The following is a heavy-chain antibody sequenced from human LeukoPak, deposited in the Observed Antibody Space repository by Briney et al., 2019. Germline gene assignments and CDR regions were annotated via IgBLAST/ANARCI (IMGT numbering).Heavy chain of an antibody. CDR2: ISAYNANT. CDR3: ARPDGDYGFGHYYGVDV. D-gene: IGHD4-17*01. CDR1: GYTFTSYG. V-gene: IGHV1-18*01. Sequence: GASVKVSCKASGYTFTSYGISWVRQAPGQGLEWMGWISAYNANTNYAQKFQGRVTMATDTSTSTAYMELRSLSSDDTAVYYCARPDGDYGFGHYYGVDVWGQGTTVIVSS. J-gene: IGHJ6*02.